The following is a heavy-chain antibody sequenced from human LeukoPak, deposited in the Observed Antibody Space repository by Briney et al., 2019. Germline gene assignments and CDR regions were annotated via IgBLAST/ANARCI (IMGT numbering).Heavy chain of an antibody. Sequence: SETLSLTCTVSGGSISSYYWSWIRQPPGKGLEWIGYIYYSGSTNYNPSLKSRVTISVDTSKNQFSLKLSSVTAADTAVYYCARSGGPHDYYYYYGMDVWGQGTTVTVSS. CDR2: IYYSGST. J-gene: IGHJ6*02. CDR3: ARSGGPHDYYYYYGMDV. D-gene: IGHD1-1*01. V-gene: IGHV4-59*01. CDR1: GGSISSYY.